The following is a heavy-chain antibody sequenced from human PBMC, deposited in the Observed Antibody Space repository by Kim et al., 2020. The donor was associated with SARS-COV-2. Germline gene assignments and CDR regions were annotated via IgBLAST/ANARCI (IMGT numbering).Heavy chain of an antibody. CDR3: ATGVAVSGTQREYYYYSGMDV. D-gene: IGHD6-19*01. Sequence: ASVKVSCKVSGYTLTELSMHWVRQAPGKGLEWMGGFDPEDGETIYAQKFQGRVTMTEDTSTDTAYMELSSLRSEDTAVYYCATGVAVSGTQREYYYYSGMDVWGQGTTVTVSS. V-gene: IGHV1-24*01. J-gene: IGHJ6*02. CDR2: FDPEDGET. CDR1: GYTLTELS.